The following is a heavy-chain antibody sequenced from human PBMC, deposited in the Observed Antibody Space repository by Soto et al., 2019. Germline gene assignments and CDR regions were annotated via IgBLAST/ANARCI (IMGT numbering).Heavy chain of an antibody. V-gene: IGHV3-30*18. J-gene: IGHJ4*02. CDR3: AKGDSGYGYYFDY. CDR2: ISYDGSNK. D-gene: IGHD5-12*01. Sequence: ESGGGVVQPGRSLRLSCAASGFTFSSYGMHWVRQAPGKGLEWVAVISYDGSNKYYADSVKGRFTISRDNSKNTLYLQMNSLRAEDTAVYYCAKGDSGYGYYFDYWGQGTLVTVSS. CDR1: GFTFSSYG.